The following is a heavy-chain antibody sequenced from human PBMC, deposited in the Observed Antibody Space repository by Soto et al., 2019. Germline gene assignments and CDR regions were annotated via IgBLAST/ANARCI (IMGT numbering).Heavy chain of an antibody. D-gene: IGHD3-10*01. CDR2: IYNSGST. Sequence: QVQLQESGPGLVKPSGTLSLTCAVSGGSISSSNWWSWVRQPPGKGLEWIGEIYNSGSTNYNPSLKSRVTISLDKSKNQFSLQLSSVTDADTAGYYCASFRGGYYSAMDVWGQGTTVPVSS. V-gene: IGHV4-4*02. CDR3: ASFRGGYYSAMDV. J-gene: IGHJ6*02. CDR1: GGSISSSNW.